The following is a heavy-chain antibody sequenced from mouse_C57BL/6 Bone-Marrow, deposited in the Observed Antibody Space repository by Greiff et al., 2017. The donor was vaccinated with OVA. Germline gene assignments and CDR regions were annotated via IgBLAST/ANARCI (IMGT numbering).Heavy chain of an antibody. D-gene: IGHD1-1*01. CDR3: YYVWYFDV. Sequence: QVQLQQPGAELVKPGASVKLSCKASGYTFTSYWMQWVKQRPGQGLEWIGEIDPSDSYTNYNQKFKGKATLTVDTSSSTAYMQLSRLTSEDSAVYYCYYVWYFDVWGTGTTVTVSS. CDR1: GYTFTSYW. CDR2: IDPSDSYT. V-gene: IGHV1-50*01. J-gene: IGHJ1*03.